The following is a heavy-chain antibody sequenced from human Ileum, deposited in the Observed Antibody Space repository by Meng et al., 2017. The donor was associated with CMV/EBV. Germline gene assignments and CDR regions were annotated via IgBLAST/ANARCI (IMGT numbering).Heavy chain of an antibody. CDR3: ARHGADHCASTSCPNWFDP. Sequence: FSIFAMSWIRQAPGKGLEWVSTISGSGGNTHYADSVKGRVTISRDNSGNSLYLQIYSLRDEDTAVYFCARHGADHCASTSCPNWFDPWGQGTLVTVSS. CDR2: ISGSGGNT. V-gene: IGHV3-23*01. CDR1: FSIFA. D-gene: IGHD2-2*01. J-gene: IGHJ5*02.